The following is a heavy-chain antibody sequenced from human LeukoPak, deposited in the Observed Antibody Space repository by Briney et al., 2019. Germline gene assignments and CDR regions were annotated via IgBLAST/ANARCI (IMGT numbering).Heavy chain of an antibody. Sequence: GGSLRLSCAASGFTSSSYGMHWVRQAPGKGLEWVAVISNDGSNKYYADSVKGRFTISRDSSKNTLNLQMDSLRAEDTAVYYCAKTGYYGSGSYYPLYYFDYWGQGTLVTVSS. D-gene: IGHD3-10*01. CDR3: AKTGYYGSGSYYPLYYFDY. CDR1: GFTSSSYG. J-gene: IGHJ4*02. V-gene: IGHV3-30*18. CDR2: ISNDGSNK.